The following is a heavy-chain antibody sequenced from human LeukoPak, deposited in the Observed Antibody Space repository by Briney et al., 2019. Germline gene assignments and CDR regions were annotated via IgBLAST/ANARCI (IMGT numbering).Heavy chain of an antibody. D-gene: IGHD3-10*01. CDR3: ARRYYGSGSYYNWFDP. V-gene: IGHV5-51*01. CDR1: GYSFTSNW. J-gene: IGHJ5*02. CDR2: IYPGDSDT. Sequence: GESLKISCKGSGYSFTSNWIGWVRQMPGKGLEWMGIIYPGDSDTRYSPSFQGQVTISADKSISTAYLQWSSLKASDTAMYYCARRYYGSGSYYNWFDPWGQGTLVTVSS.